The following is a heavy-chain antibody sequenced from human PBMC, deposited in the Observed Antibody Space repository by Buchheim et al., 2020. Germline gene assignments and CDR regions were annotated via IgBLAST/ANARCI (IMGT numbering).Heavy chain of an antibody. Sequence: QVQLVESGGGVVQPGRSLSLSCAASGFTFSSYGMHWVRQAPGKGLEWVAVISYDGSNKYYADSVKGRFTISRDNSKNTLYLQMNSLRAEDTAVYYCAKEPYGYSSGWYCYYFDYWGQETL. V-gene: IGHV3-30*18. CDR1: GFTFSSYG. CDR2: ISYDGSNK. D-gene: IGHD6-19*01. J-gene: IGHJ4*02. CDR3: AKEPYGYSSGWYCYYFDY.